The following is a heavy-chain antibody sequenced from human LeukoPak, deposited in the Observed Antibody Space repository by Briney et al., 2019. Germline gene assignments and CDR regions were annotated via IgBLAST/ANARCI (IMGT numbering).Heavy chain of an antibody. CDR2: IWYDGSNK. CDR1: GFTFSSYG. V-gene: IGHV3-33*01. J-gene: IGHJ4*02. CDR3: ARDTPGLRY. Sequence: GGSLRLSCAASGFTFSSYGMHWVRQAPGKGLEWVAVIWYDGSNKYYADSVKGRFTISRDNSKNTLFPQMNSLRAEDTAVYYCARDTPGLRYWGQGTLVTVSS. D-gene: IGHD2-15*01.